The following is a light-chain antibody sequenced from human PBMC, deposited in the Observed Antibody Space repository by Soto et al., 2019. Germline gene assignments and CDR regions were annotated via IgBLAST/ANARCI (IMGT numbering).Light chain of an antibody. CDR1: QSVSSN. Sequence: EIVMTQSPATLSVSPGERATLSCRASQSVSSNLAWYQQKPGQAPRLLIYGASTRATGIPARVSGSGSGTEFTLTISSLQSEDFAVYYCQQYNNWPPRYTFGQGTELEIK. J-gene: IGKJ2*01. CDR2: GAS. V-gene: IGKV3-15*01. CDR3: QQYNNWPPRYT.